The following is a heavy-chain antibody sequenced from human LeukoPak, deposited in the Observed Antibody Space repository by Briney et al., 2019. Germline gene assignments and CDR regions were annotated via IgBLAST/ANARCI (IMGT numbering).Heavy chain of an antibody. D-gene: IGHD6-13*01. CDR1: GYTFTSYG. J-gene: IGHJ3*02. CDR3: ARDGAAAGFDAFDI. V-gene: IGHV1-18*01. CDR2: VSAYNGNT. Sequence: ASVKVSCKASGYTFTSYGISWVRQAPGQGLEWMGWVSAYNGNTNYAQKLQGRVTMTTDTSTSTAYMELRSLRSDGTAVYYCARDGAAAGFDAFDIWGQGTMVTVSS.